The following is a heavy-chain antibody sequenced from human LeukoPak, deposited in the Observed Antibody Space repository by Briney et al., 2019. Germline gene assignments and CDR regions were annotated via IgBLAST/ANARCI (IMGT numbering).Heavy chain of an antibody. D-gene: IGHD3-10*01. J-gene: IGHJ4*02. Sequence: SETLSLTCTVSGGSISSYYWSWIRQPPGKGLEWIGYIYYSGSTNYNPSLKSRVTISVDTSKNQFSLELSSVTAADTAVYYCARASTYYYGSGSYKYFDYWGQGTLVTVSP. CDR1: GGSISSYY. V-gene: IGHV4-59*01. CDR2: IYYSGST. CDR3: ARASTYYYGSGSYKYFDY.